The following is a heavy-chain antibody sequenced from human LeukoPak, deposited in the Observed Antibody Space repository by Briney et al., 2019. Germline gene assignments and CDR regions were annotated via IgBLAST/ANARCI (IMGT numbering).Heavy chain of an antibody. CDR1: GYTLSELS. Sequence: ASVKVSCKVSGYTLSELSMHWVRQAPGKGLERMEGFDPEDDERVYAQKFQGRVTMTEDTSTDTTYMELCSLRSEDTAIYYCATELRSGYFDYWGQGTLVTVSS. D-gene: IGHD3-22*01. CDR2: FDPEDDER. J-gene: IGHJ4*02. CDR3: ATELRSGYFDY. V-gene: IGHV1-24*01.